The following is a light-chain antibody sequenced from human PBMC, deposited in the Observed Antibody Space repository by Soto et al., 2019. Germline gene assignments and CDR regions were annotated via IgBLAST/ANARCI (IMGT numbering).Light chain of an antibody. V-gene: IGLV2-11*01. CDR1: SNDVGAYNY. CDR3: CSYAGSFTYV. CDR2: DVT. Sequence: QSALTQPRSVSGSLGQSVTISCTGTSNDVGAYNYVSWYQQHPGKAPKLLIFDVTKRPSGVPDRFSGSKSGNTASLTISGLQADDESHFYCCSYAGSFTYVFGTGTKVTVL. J-gene: IGLJ1*01.